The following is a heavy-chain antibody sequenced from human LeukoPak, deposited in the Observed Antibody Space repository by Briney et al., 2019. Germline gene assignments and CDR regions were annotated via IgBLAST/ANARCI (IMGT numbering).Heavy chain of an antibody. CDR1: GFTFSSYG. D-gene: IGHD5-24*01. Sequence: GGSLRLSCAASGFTFSSYGMSWVRQAPGKGLEWVSAISGSGGSTHYADSVKGRFTISRDNAKNSLYLQMNSLRAEDTALYYCARGELGEMDAFDIWGQGTMVTVSS. V-gene: IGHV3-23*01. CDR2: ISGSGGST. J-gene: IGHJ3*02. CDR3: ARGELGEMDAFDI.